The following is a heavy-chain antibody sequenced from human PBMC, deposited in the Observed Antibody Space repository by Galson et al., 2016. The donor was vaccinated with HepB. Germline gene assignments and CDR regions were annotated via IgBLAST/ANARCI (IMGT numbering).Heavy chain of an antibody. D-gene: IGHD2-15*01. V-gene: IGHV3-7*03. CDR3: ARRGWDC. CDR2: IKQDGSEE. Sequence: ETLSLTCAVSGGSVNSYNWWSWVRQTPGKGLEWVANIKQDGSEENYVDSVKGRFTISRDNTKNSLYLQMNSLRAEDTAVYYCARRGWDCWGQGTLVTVSS. CDR1: GGSVNSYNW. J-gene: IGHJ4*02.